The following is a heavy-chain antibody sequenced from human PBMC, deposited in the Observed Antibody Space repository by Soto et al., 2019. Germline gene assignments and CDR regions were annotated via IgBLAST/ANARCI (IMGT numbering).Heavy chain of an antibody. CDR1: GFTFSSYS. Sequence: EVQLVESGGGLVQPGGSLRLSCAASGFTFSSYSMDWVRQAPGKGLEWVSYISSSSSTIYYADSVKGRFTISRDNAKNSRYLQMNSLRAEDTAVYYCARAAGGSWLKYYFDYWGQGTLVTVSS. J-gene: IGHJ4*02. CDR2: ISSSSSTI. CDR3: ARAAGGSWLKYYFDY. D-gene: IGHD1-26*01. V-gene: IGHV3-48*01.